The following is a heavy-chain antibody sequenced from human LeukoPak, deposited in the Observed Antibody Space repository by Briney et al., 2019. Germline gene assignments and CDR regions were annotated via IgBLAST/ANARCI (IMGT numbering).Heavy chain of an antibody. CDR3: ARDDSSGWWGADAFDI. Sequence: GGSLRPSWAASGFTFSSYWMHSVRQAPGKGLVWVSRINSDGSSTSHADSVKGRFTISRDNAKNTLYLQMNSLRAEDTAVYYCARDDSSGWWGADAFDIWGQGTMVTVSS. CDR1: GFTFSSYW. D-gene: IGHD6-19*01. J-gene: IGHJ3*02. V-gene: IGHV3-74*01. CDR2: INSDGSST.